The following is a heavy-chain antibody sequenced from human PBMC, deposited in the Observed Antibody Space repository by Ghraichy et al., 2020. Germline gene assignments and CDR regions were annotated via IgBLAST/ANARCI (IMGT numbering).Heavy chain of an antibody. Sequence: GGSLRLSCAASGFTFSSHGMHWVRQAPGKGLEWLALISYDGSNKYYADSVKGRLTISRDNSKNTLYLEMNSLRPEDTAVYYCAKSVGHGSGSYWGDYWGQGTLVTVSS. CDR2: ISYDGSNK. CDR3: AKSVGHGSGSYWGDY. D-gene: IGHD3-10*01. J-gene: IGHJ4*02. V-gene: IGHV3-30*18. CDR1: GFTFSSHG.